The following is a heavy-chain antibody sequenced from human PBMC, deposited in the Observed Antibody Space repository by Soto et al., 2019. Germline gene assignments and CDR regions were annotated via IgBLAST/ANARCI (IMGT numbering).Heavy chain of an antibody. D-gene: IGHD2-21*02. CDR2: IFSSGST. CDR3: ARDQGVVVTADNWFDP. J-gene: IGHJ5*02. Sequence: SETLSLTCTVSGGSITDYSWVWIRQPAGKGLEWIGRIFSSGSTNYSPSLKRRITMSLDTSKNQFSLKLNSATTTDTAVYFCARDQGVVVTADNWFDPWGQGILVTVSS. V-gene: IGHV4-4*07. CDR1: GGSITDYS.